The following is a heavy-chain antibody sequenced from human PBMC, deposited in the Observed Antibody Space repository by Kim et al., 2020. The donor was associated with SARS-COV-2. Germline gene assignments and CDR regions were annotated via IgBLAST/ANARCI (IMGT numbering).Heavy chain of an antibody. CDR2: ISNDDGGI. V-gene: IGHV3-48*04. Sequence: GFTFSDYRMNWVRKATGKGLEWLSFISNDDGGIYYADSVRGRFTISRDNAKNTLFLQVNSLSADDTAVYYCTRGGGQLVAYGLDQWGQGTLAT. CDR1: GFTFSDYR. J-gene: IGHJ4*02. CDR3: TRGGGQLVAYGLDQ. D-gene: IGHD6-6*01.